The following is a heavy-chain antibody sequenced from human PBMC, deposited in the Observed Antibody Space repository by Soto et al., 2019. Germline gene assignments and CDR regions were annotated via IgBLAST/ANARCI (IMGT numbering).Heavy chain of an antibody. CDR1: GFTFDDYA. CDR3: AKDTQAETSDDSSGTLDY. V-gene: IGHV3-43D*04. D-gene: IGHD3-22*01. CDR2: ISWDGGST. J-gene: IGHJ4*02. Sequence: PGGSLRLSCAASGFTFDDYAMHWVRQAPGKGLEWVSLISWDGGSTYYADSVKGRFTISRDNSKNSLYLQMNSLRAEDTALYYCAKDTQAETSDDSSGTLDYWGQGTLVTVSS.